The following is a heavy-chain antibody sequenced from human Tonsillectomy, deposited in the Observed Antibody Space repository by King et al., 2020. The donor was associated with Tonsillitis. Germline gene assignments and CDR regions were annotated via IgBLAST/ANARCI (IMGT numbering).Heavy chain of an antibody. Sequence: VQLVQSGAEVKKPGASVKVSCKASGYPFTGYYIHWVRQAPGQGLEWMGWIHPNRGGTNYAQRFQGRGTMTRETSIRIAYMELSRLGSDDTAVYYCARDLGYSGYDGAFNIWGQGTMVTVSS. J-gene: IGHJ3*02. CDR3: ARDLGYSGYDGAFNI. D-gene: IGHD5-12*01. CDR1: GYPFTGYY. CDR2: IHPNRGGT. V-gene: IGHV1-2*02.